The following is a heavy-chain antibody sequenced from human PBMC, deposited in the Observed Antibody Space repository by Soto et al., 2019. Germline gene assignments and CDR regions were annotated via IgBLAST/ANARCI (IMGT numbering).Heavy chain of an antibody. CDR1: GFSLSTSGVG. CDR2: IYWDDEK. V-gene: IGHV2-5*02. D-gene: IGHD2-15*01. Sequence: SCPTLVNPTQTLTLTCTFSGFSLSTSGVGVGWIRQPPGKALEWLALIYWDDEKRYSPSLKSGLTTTKDTSKNQVVLTMTNMDPVDTATYYCEHRPWQLLPGNWFDPWGQGTLVTVS. J-gene: IGHJ5*02. CDR3: EHRPWQLLPGNWFDP.